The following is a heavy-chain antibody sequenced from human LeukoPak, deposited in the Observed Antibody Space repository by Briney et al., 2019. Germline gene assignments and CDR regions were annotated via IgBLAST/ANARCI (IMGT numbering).Heavy chain of an antibody. V-gene: IGHV1-8*01. Sequence: ASVKVPCKTSGYPFTKWEINWVRQAAGQGLEWLGWVHPDNGNTYYAQRFRGRVTMSRDTSTTTAYMELSGLRSDDTAVYYCARQFSAGAVAGTEDYWGQGTLVTVSS. CDR3: ARQFSAGAVAGTEDY. CDR1: GYPFTKWE. D-gene: IGHD6-19*01. CDR2: VHPDNGNT. J-gene: IGHJ4*02.